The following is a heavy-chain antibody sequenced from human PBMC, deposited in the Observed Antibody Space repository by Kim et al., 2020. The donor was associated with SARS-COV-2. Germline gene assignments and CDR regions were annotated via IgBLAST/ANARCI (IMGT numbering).Heavy chain of an antibody. Sequence: NTPLKSRITLSLDTPKNQFSLNLSSVTTADTAVYYCARSRDSSAYYKGLDIWGQGTKVTVSS. J-gene: IGHJ6*02. V-gene: IGHV4-59*01. D-gene: IGHD3-22*01. CDR3: ARSRDSSAYYKGLDI.